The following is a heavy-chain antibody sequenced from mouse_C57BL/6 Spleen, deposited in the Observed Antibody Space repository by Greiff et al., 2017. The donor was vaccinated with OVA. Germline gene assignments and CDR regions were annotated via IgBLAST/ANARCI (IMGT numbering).Heavy chain of an antibody. D-gene: IGHD1-1*01. Sequence: SVAELVRPGASVKLSCTASGFNIKNTYMHWVKQRPEQGLEWIGRIDPANGNTKYAPKFQGKATITADTSSNTAYLQLSSLTSEDTAIYYCARGSYYGSSPLDYWGQGTTLTVSS. CDR1: GFNIKNTY. J-gene: IGHJ2*01. CDR3: ARGSYYGSSPLDY. V-gene: IGHV14-3*01. CDR2: IDPANGNT.